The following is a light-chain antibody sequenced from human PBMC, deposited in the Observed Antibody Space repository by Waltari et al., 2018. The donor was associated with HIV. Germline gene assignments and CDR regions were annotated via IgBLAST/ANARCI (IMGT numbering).Light chain of an antibody. CDR3: ASWDGRLNGWV. V-gene: IGLV1-36*01. CDR1: HSNIGNNA. CDR2: YND. J-gene: IGLJ3*02. Sequence: QSVLTQPPSLSEAPRQRVTISCSGSHSNIGNNAVNWYQQLPGKAPKLLIYYNDLLPSGVSDRFSGSRSGTSASLASSGLQSEDEAHYYCASWDGRLNGWVFGGGTQLTVL.